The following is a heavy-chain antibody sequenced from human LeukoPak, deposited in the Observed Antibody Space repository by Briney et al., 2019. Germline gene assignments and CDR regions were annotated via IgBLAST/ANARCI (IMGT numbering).Heavy chain of an antibody. CDR2: INHSGST. D-gene: IGHD3-3*01. J-gene: IGHJ3*01. CDR1: GGSINY. Sequence: SETLSLTCTVSGGSINYGGWIRQPPGKGLEWIGEINHSGSTSYNPSLKSRVTISVDTSKNQFSLKLTSVTAADTAVYYCARVRSAFDLWGQGTMVTVSS. V-gene: IGHV4-34*01. CDR3: ARVRSAFDL.